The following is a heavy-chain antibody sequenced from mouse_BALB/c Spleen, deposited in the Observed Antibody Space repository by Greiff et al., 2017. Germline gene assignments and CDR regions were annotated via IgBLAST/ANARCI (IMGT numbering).Heavy chain of an antibody. CDR3: ARGYDGYYVNAMDY. CDR1: GFTFSDYG. D-gene: IGHD2-3*01. CDR2: ISNLAYSI. Sequence: EVQRVESGGGLVQPGGSRKLSCAASGFTFSDYGMAWVRQAPGKGPEWVAFISNLAYSIYYADTVTGRFTISRENAKNTLYLEMSSLRSEDTAMYYCARGYDGYYVNAMDYWGQGTSVTVSS. J-gene: IGHJ4*01. V-gene: IGHV5-15*02.